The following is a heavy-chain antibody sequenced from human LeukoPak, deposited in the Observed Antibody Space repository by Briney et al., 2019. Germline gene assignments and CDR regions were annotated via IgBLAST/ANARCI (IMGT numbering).Heavy chain of an antibody. V-gene: IGHV4-39*07. CDR3: ARSPQGTATTANWLDP. Sequence: GSLRLSCAVSGFTFSSYEMNWVRQAPGKGLEWIGSMSYSGRTYYNPSLKTRVTVSLDTSKNQFSLNLIPVTAADTAVYYCARSPQGTATTANWLDPWGQGTLVTVSS. CDR2: MSYSGRT. D-gene: IGHD4-17*01. J-gene: IGHJ5*02. CDR1: GFTFSSYE.